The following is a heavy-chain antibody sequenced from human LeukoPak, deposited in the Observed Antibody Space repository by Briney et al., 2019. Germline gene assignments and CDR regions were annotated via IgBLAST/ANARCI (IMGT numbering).Heavy chain of an antibody. CDR1: GFTVSSNY. CDR2: ISGSGGST. J-gene: IGHJ3*02. D-gene: IGHD4-17*01. V-gene: IGHV3-23*01. CDR3: VLYGDYESPDGFDI. Sequence: GGSLRLSCAASGFTVSSNYMSWVRQSPGKGLEWFSAISGSGGSTYYADSVKGRFTISRDNSKNTLYLHMNSLRAEDTAVYYCVLYGDYESPDGFDIWGQGTMVTVSS.